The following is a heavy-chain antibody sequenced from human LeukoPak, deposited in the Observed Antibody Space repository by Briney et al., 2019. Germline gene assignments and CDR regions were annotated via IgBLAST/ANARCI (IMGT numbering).Heavy chain of an antibody. CDR1: GFTLDDYA. D-gene: IGHD6-19*01. CDR3: AKDSFWTSVAGTGFDY. Sequence: GGSLRLSCAASGFTLDDYAMHWVRQAPGKGLEWVSGISWNSGSIGYADSVKGRLTISRDNAKNSLYLQMNSLRAEDTAVYYCAKDSFWTSVAGTGFDYWGQGTLVTVSS. V-gene: IGHV3-9*01. CDR2: ISWNSGSI. J-gene: IGHJ4*02.